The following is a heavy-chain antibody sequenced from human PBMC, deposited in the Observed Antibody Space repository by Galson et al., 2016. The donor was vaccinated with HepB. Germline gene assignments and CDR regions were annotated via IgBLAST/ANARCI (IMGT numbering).Heavy chain of an antibody. D-gene: IGHD3-3*01. CDR3: ARDRSNYDFWSGYMPDYYFDY. V-gene: IGHV3-21*01. J-gene: IGHJ4*02. CDR1: GFTFSDFS. CDR2: ISSGSRDI. Sequence: SLRLSCAASGFTFSDFSMNWVRQAPGKGLEWVSSISSGSRDIYYADSVKGRFTISRDNAKNSLYLQMNSLVAEDAAVYYCARDRSNYDFWSGYMPDYYFDYWGQGTLVTVSS.